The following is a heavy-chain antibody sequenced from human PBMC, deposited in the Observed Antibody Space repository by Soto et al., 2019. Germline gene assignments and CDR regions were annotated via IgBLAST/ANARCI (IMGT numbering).Heavy chain of an antibody. Sequence: GGSLRLSCAASGFTFSDYWMSWVRQAPGKGLEWVSRINSDGSGTSYADSVKGRFTISRDNAKNTLYLQMNSLRAEDTAVYYCARGSLYYMDVWGKGTTVTVSS. CDR3: ARGSLYYMDV. V-gene: IGHV3-74*01. CDR2: INSDGSGT. CDR1: GFTFSDYW. J-gene: IGHJ6*03.